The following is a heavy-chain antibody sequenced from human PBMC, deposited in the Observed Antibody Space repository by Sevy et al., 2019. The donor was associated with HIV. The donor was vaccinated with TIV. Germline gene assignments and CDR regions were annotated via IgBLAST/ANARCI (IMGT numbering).Heavy chain of an antibody. V-gene: IGHV3-23*01. CDR3: AKVPTELLEAFDI. J-gene: IGHJ3*02. CDR2: ISGSGGST. CDR1: GFTFSSYA. D-gene: IGHD1-26*01. Sequence: VGSLRLSCAASGFTFSSYAMSWVRQAPGKGLEWVSAISGSGGSTYYADSVKGRFTISRDNSKNTLYLQMNSLRAEDTAVYYCAKVPTELLEAFDIWGQGTMVTVSS.